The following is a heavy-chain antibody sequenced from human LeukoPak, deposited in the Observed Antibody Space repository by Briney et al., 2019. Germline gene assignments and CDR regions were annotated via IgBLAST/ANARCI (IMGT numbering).Heavy chain of an antibody. CDR1: GFNFSNYG. D-gene: IGHD2-8*01. V-gene: IGHV3-33*06. J-gene: IGHJ4*02. CDR3: AKGYCTNGVCYPSHFDY. Sequence: GSLRLSCAASGFNFSNYGMHWVRQAPGKGLEWMAVVWYDGSHKYYGDSVKGRFTISRDNSKNTLYLQMNSLRADDTAVYYCAKGYCTNGVCYPSHFDYWGQGTLVTVSS. CDR2: VWYDGSHK.